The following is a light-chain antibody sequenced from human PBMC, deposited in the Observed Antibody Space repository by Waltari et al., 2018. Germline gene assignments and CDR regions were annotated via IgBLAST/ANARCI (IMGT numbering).Light chain of an antibody. Sequence: EIVLTQSPGTLSLSPGERATLSCRASQSVRNNYIAWYQQKPGQAPKLLMYGASNRATGIPDRFTGGGSGTDFTLTINRLEPEDFAVYYCQQYNNWPPTFGQGTKVEIK. J-gene: IGKJ1*01. CDR3: QQYNNWPPT. CDR2: GAS. V-gene: IGKV3-20*01. CDR1: QSVRNNY.